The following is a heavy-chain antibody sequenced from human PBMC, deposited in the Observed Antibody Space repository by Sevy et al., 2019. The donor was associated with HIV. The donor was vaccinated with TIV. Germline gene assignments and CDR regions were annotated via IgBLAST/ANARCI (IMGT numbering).Heavy chain of an antibody. D-gene: IGHD2-15*01. CDR3: ARVVAYCSGGTCFPGYYYGMDD. CDR2: ISSSSNYI. Sequence: GGSLRLSCAASGFTFSSYNMNWVRQAPGKGLEWVSSISSSSNYINYADSVKGRFTISRENAKNSLYLEMNTLRAEDTAVYYCARVVAYCSGGTCFPGYYYGMDDWGQRTTVTVSS. CDR1: GFTFSSYN. V-gene: IGHV3-21*01. J-gene: IGHJ6*02.